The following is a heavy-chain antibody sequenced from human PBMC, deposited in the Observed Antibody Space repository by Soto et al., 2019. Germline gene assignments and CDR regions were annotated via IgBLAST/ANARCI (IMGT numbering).Heavy chain of an antibody. CDR2: IYPADYNT. CDR3: ARSRTYGGNSFYY. D-gene: IGHD5-12*01. V-gene: IGHV5-51*01. Sequence: GAALKISCKASGYSFTSYWIGWVRQMPGKGPEWMRIIYPADYNTRYSPSSQGQVTISTDKSTNTAYLQWNSLKASDTAMYYCARSRTYGGNSFYYWGQGTLVTVSS. J-gene: IGHJ4*02. CDR1: GYSFTSYW.